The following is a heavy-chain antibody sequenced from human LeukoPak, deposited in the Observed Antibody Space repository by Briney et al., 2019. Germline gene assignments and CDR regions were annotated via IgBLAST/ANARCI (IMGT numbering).Heavy chain of an antibody. Sequence: GGSLRLSCAASGLNFRKSWITWVRQAPGRGLEWVAVISYDGSNKYYADSVKGRFTTSRDNSKNTLYLQMNSLRAEDTAVYYCAKVQDYYGSGVGFDYWGQGNLVTVSS. CDR2: ISYDGSNK. CDR3: AKVQDYYGSGVGFDY. V-gene: IGHV3-30*18. D-gene: IGHD3-10*01. J-gene: IGHJ4*02. CDR1: GLNFRKSW.